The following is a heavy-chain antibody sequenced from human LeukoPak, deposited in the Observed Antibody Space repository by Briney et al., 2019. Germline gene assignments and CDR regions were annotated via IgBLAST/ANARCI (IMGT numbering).Heavy chain of an antibody. CDR3: ARGSLGVAGTMFDY. CDR1: GGSISSYY. D-gene: IGHD6-19*01. Sequence: SETLSLTCTVSGGSISSYYWSWIRQPPGKGLEWIGCIYYSGSTNYNPSLKSRVTISVDTSKNQFSLKLSSVTAADTAVYYCARGSLGVAGTMFDYWGQGTLVTVSS. V-gene: IGHV4-59*08. CDR2: IYYSGST. J-gene: IGHJ4*02.